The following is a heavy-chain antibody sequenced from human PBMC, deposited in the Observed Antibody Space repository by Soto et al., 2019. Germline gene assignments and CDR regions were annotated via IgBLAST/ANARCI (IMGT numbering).Heavy chain of an antibody. Sequence: ASVKVSCKTSGYSFTDYGIHWVRQAPGQGLEWMGWISTYNGNTKYSQKFQGRVTITRDTSASTAYMELSSLRSEDTAVYYCARDGITIFGVVAWFDPWGQGTLVTVSS. J-gene: IGHJ5*02. CDR1: GYSFTDYG. CDR3: ARDGITIFGVVAWFDP. V-gene: IGHV1-18*01. CDR2: ISTYNGNT. D-gene: IGHD3-3*01.